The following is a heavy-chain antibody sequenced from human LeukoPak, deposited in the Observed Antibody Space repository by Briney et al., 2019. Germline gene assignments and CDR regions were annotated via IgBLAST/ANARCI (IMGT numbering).Heavy chain of an antibody. V-gene: IGHV1-46*01. CDR2: INPSDGST. D-gene: IGHD3-10*01. CDR3: ATSISAGGSGDRPQAYYFDY. J-gene: IGHJ4*02. Sequence: ASVKVSCKASGYTFTSYYMHWVRQAPGQGLEWMGIINPSDGSTNYAQKFQGRVTMTEDTSTDTAYMELSSLRSEDTAVYYCATSISAGGSGDRPQAYYFDYWGQGTLVTVSS. CDR1: GYTFTSYY.